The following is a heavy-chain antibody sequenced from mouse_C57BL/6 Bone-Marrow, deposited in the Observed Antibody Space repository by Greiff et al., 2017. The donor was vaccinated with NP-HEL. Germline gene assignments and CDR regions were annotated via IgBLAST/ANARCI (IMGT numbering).Heavy chain of an antibody. CDR2: IDPNSGGT. V-gene: IGHV1-72*01. CDR3: ARYCSSSRGGYFDV. CDR1: GYTFTSYW. D-gene: IGHD1-1*01. J-gene: IGHJ1*03. Sequence: QVQLQQPGADLVKPGASVKLSCKASGYTFTSYWMHWVKQRPGRGLEWIGRIDPNSGGTKFNEKFKTKATLTVDKPSSTAYMQLSSLTSEDSAVYYGARYCSSSRGGYFDVWGTGTTVTVSS.